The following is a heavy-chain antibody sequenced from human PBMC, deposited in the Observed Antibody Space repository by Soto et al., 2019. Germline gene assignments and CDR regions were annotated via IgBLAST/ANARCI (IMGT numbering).Heavy chain of an antibody. CDR1: GDTITELS. J-gene: IGHJ4*02. CDR3: ATARLFWSGYQN. CDR2: FDPEDGET. D-gene: IGHD3-3*01. Sequence: ASVKVSCKVSGDTITELSMHWVRQAPGKGLEWMGGFDPEDGETIYAQKFQGRVTMTEDTSTDTAYMELSSLRSEDTAVYYCATARLFWSGYQNWGQGTLVTVSS. V-gene: IGHV1-24*01.